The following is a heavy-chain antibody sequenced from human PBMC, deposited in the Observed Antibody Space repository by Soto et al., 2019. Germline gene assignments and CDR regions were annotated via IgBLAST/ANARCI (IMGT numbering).Heavy chain of an antibody. CDR1: GYTFTSYY. D-gene: IGHD3-10*01. Sequence: ASVKVSCKASGYTFTSYYMHWVRQAPGQGLEWKGIINPSGGSTSYAQKFQGRVTMTRDTSTSTVYMELSSLRSEDTAVYYCARDPTLRDYGSGSYYSYFDYWGQGTLVTVSS. CDR2: INPSGGST. J-gene: IGHJ4*02. V-gene: IGHV1-46*01. CDR3: ARDPTLRDYGSGSYYSYFDY.